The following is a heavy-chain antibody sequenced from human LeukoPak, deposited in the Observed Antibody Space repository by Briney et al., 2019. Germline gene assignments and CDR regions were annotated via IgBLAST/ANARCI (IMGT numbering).Heavy chain of an antibody. D-gene: IGHD1-26*01. CDR3: AKDRSVGATGSSNYYDGMDV. Sequence: GGSLRLSCAASAFTFRNYGMHWVRQAPGNGLEWVAVIAYDGSNNHHADSVKGRLTISRDNSKNTLYLQMNSLRADDTAVYYCAKDRSVGATGSSNYYDGMDVWGQGTTVTVS. CDR2: IAYDGSNN. CDR1: AFTFRNYG. V-gene: IGHV3-30*18. J-gene: IGHJ6*02.